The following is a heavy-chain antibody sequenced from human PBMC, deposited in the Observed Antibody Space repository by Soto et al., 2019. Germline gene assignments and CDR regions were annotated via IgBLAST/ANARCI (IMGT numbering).Heavy chain of an antibody. CDR2: IRGKAYGETT. D-gene: IGHD6-6*01. Sequence: SIKLARAASRLTFGVSTMAWFRQAPGAGLEWVGFIRGKAYGETTEYAASVKGRFIMLRDDSRAIAYLQMTSLKTEDTAVYYCARGGTANFVPVWFDPWGQGTQVTVPS. J-gene: IGHJ5*02. CDR1: RLTFGVST. V-gene: IGHV3-49*03. CDR3: ARGGTANFVPVWFDP.